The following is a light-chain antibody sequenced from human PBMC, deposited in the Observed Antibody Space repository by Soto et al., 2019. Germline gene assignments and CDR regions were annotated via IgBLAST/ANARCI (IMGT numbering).Light chain of an antibody. CDR2: DAS. CDR1: DDIINS. J-gene: IGKJ5*01. V-gene: IGKV1-33*01. Sequence: DIQATQSPTSLSQSVRDRLTITYPASDDIINSLNWYQQKPGKAPKLLIHDASIWQTGVPSRFSGSGSGTDFTFTITSLQPEEIATYYCQQLHSYPVTVGQGTRLEIK. CDR3: QQLHSYPVT.